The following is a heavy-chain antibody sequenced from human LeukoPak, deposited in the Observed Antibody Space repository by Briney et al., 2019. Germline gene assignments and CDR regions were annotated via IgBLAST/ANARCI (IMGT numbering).Heavy chain of an antibody. Sequence: PSETLSLTCAVYGGSFSGYYWSWIRQPPGKGLEWIGEINHSGSTYYNPSLKSRVTISVDTSKNQFSLKLSSVTAADTAVYYCASLSTTMIVVPHAFYIWGQGTMVTVSS. D-gene: IGHD3-22*01. CDR1: GGSFSGYY. CDR2: INHSGST. CDR3: ASLSTTMIVVPHAFYI. V-gene: IGHV4-34*01. J-gene: IGHJ3*02.